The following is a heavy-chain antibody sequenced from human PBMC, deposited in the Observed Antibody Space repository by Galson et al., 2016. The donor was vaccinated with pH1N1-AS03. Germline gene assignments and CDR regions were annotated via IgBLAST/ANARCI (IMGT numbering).Heavy chain of an antibody. V-gene: IGHV1-2*02. Sequence: SVKVSCKASGYAFTDYYMHLLRQAPGQGLEWMAWINTDSGGTDYAQKFQGRVTMTRDASISTTYMELRSLRSDDTAVYDCVRGSPHSSSTNYAFEFWGRGTMVTVSS. J-gene: IGHJ3*01. CDR2: INTDSGGT. D-gene: IGHD6-13*01. CDR3: VRGSPHSSSTNYAFEF. CDR1: GYAFTDYY.